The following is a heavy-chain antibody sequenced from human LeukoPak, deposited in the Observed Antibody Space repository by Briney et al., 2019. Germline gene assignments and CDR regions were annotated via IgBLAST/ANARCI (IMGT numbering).Heavy chain of an antibody. J-gene: IGHJ4*02. CDR3: TRAGPPDC. Sequence: GGSLRLSCAASGFTFRPYWMHWVRQAPGKGLVWVSGINGDGSRTTYADSVKGRFTISRDNAKNTLYLQMNSLTAEDTALYYCTRAGPPDCWGQRTLVTVSS. V-gene: IGHV3-74*01. CDR1: GFTFRPYW. CDR2: INGDGSRT.